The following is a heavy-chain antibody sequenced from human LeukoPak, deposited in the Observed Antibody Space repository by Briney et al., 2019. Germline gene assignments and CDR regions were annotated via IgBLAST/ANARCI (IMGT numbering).Heavy chain of an antibody. J-gene: IGHJ4*02. Sequence: PSETLSLTCTVSGGSISSSSYSWGWLRQPPGMGLEWIGSIYYSGTTYYNPSLKSRVTISVDTSKIQFSLKLSSVAATDTAVYFCARLRFDFWSGYTHPYFDYWGQGTLVTVSS. CDR1: GGSISSSSYS. CDR3: ARLRFDFWSGYTHPYFDY. D-gene: IGHD3-3*01. V-gene: IGHV4-39*01. CDR2: IYYSGTT.